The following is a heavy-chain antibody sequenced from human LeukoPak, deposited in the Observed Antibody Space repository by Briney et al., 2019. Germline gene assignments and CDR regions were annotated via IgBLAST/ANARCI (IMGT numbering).Heavy chain of an antibody. J-gene: IGHJ3*02. Sequence: PSETLSLTCTVSSGSITNYYWSWIRQPPGKGLEWIGYIYYSGSTNYNPSLKSRVTISVDTSKNQFSLKLSSVTAADTAVYYCARASRYDFWSGYSGAFDIWGQGTMVTVSS. D-gene: IGHD3-3*01. CDR1: SGSITNYY. CDR3: ARASRYDFWSGYSGAFDI. V-gene: IGHV4-59*01. CDR2: IYYSGST.